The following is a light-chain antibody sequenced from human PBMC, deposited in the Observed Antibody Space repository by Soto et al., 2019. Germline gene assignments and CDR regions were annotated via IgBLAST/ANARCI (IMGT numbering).Light chain of an antibody. CDR3: QQSNNWPKT. V-gene: IGKV3-15*01. J-gene: IGKJ1*01. CDR2: DAS. Sequence: EIVMTQSPDILSVSPGETATLSCRASQSVGSNLAWYQQKPGQAPRLLISDASTRAAGLPARFSGSGSGTEFTLTISSLQSEDFAVYYCQQSNNWPKTFGRGTRVEIK. CDR1: QSVGSN.